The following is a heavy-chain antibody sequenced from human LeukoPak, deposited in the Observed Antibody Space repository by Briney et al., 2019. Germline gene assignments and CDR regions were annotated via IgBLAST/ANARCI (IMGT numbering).Heavy chain of an antibody. V-gene: IGHV4-59*01. CDR2: IYYSGST. CDR3: ARAFYYDSSVMDV. Sequence: PSETLSLTCTVSGGSISSYYWSWIRQPPGKGLEWIGYIYYSGSTNYNPSLKSRVTISVDTSKNQFSLKLSSVTAADTAVYYCARAFYYDSSVMDVWGKGTTVTVSS. CDR1: GGSISSYY. J-gene: IGHJ6*04. D-gene: IGHD3-22*01.